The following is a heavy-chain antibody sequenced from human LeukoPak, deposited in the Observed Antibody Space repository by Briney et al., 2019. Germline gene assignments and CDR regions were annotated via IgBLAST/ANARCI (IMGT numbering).Heavy chain of an antibody. Sequence: GGSLRLSCAAPGFTFDDYAMHWVRQAPGKGLEWVSGVSWNSGSIGYAAAVKGRFTISRDNSKSTLYLQMNSLTAEDTAVYYCAKPIAGAPPVPFDIWGQGTVVTVSS. J-gene: IGHJ3*02. CDR3: AKPIAGAPPVPFDI. CDR1: GFTFDDYA. CDR2: VSWNSGSI. V-gene: IGHV3-9*01. D-gene: IGHD6-19*01.